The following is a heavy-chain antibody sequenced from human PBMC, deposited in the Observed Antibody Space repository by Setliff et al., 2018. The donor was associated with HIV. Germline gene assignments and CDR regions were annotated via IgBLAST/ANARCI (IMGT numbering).Heavy chain of an antibody. CDR2: IYYSGST. Sequence: SETLSLTCTVSGDSVSSASYYWSWIRQPPGKGLEWIGYIYYSGSTNYNPSLKSRITISVDTSKKEFSLNLSSLTAADTAVFYCARGRYSYGPGWFDSWAQGAVVTVSS. D-gene: IGHD5-18*01. J-gene: IGHJ5*01. CDR1: GDSVSSASYY. CDR3: ARGRYSYGPGWFDS. V-gene: IGHV4-61*01.